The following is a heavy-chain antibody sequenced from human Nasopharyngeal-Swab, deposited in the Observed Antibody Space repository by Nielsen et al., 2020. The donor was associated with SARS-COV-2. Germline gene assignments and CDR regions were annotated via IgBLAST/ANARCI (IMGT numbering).Heavy chain of an antibody. D-gene: IGHD6-13*01. V-gene: IGHV5-51*01. CDR1: GYSFTSYW. CDR3: ARHGGSSWLHFEY. Sequence: GGSLRLSCQGSGYSFTSYWIGWVRQMPGKGLEWMAIIYPGDSDTRYSPSFQGQVTISADKSISTAYLEWSSLKASDTAMYYCARHGGSSWLHFEYWGQGTLVTVSS. J-gene: IGHJ4*02. CDR2: IYPGDSDT.